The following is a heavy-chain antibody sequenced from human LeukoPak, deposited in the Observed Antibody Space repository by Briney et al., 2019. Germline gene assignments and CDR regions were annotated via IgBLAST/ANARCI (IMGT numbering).Heavy chain of an antibody. CDR1: GGSFNGYY. D-gene: IGHD3-22*01. CDR2: INHSGNT. CDR3: ARTLPYDSSGYYSPYYFDY. Sequence: SETLSLTCAVYGGSFNGYYWSWIRQPPGKGLEWIGEINHSGNTNYNPSLKSRVTILVDTSKNQFSLKLSSATAADTAVYYCARTLPYDSSGYYSPYYFDYWGQGTLVTVSS. V-gene: IGHV4-34*01. J-gene: IGHJ4*02.